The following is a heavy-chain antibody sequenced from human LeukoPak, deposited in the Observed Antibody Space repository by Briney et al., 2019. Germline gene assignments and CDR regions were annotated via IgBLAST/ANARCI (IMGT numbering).Heavy chain of an antibody. CDR3: AKGGYDPDYYFDY. CDR1: GFTFDDYA. Sequence: GGSLRLSCAACGFTFDDYAMLWVRQAPGKGLEWVSLINWNGGSTSYADSVKGRFTISRDHSKNSLYLQMNSLRTEDTALYYCAKGGYDPDYYFDYWGQGTLVTVSS. J-gene: IGHJ4*02. CDR2: INWNGGST. D-gene: IGHD3-16*01. V-gene: IGHV3-43D*03.